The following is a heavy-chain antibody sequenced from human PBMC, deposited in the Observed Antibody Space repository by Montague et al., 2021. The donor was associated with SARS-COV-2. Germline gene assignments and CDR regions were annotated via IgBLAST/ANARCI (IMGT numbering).Heavy chain of an antibody. Sequence: SETLSLTCSVSGEPISGFFWDWIRQPAGKGLEWIGRIYASGGTXXXPSXASRVTMSVDTSKNQFSLKLSSVTAADTAVYYCARDIAVAGLFDYWGQGTLVTVSS. D-gene: IGHD6-19*01. J-gene: IGHJ4*02. V-gene: IGHV4-4*07. CDR2: IYASGGT. CDR1: GEPISGFF. CDR3: ARDIAVAGLFDY.